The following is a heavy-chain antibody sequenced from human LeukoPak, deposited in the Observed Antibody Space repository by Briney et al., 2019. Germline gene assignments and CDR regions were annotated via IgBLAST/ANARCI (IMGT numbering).Heavy chain of an antibody. D-gene: IGHD3-10*01. J-gene: IGHJ4*02. V-gene: IGHV3-66*01. CDR2: IYSGGST. CDR3: ARGVSRGSDNSN. Sequence: GGSLRLSCAASGFTVSSNYMSWVRQAPGKGLEWASVIYSGGSTYYADSVKGRFTISRDNSKNTLYLQMNSLRAEDTAVYYCARGVSRGSDNSNWGQGTLVTVSS. CDR1: GFTVSSNY.